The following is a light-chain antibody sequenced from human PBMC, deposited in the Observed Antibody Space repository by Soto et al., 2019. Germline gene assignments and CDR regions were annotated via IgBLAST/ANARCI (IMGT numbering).Light chain of an antibody. V-gene: IGKV1-5*03. CDR1: QSSSNL. CDR2: KAS. Sequence: DIQMTQSPSTLSASVGDTISITCRASQSSSNLLAWFQQKPGEAPEILIYKASSLESGVPSRFSGSGSGTEFTLTISSLQPEDFATYYCLQYYDYRTFGQGTKVDIK. J-gene: IGKJ1*01. CDR3: LQYYDYRT.